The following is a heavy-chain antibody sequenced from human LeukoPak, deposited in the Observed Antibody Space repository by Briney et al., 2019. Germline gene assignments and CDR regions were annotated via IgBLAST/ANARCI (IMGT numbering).Heavy chain of an antibody. CDR3: ARWRGSTSERSDY. CDR2: IKQDGSAK. CDR1: GFTFSEHW. Sequence: GGSLRLSCTASGFTFSEHWMTWVRQAPGKGLEWVANIKQDGSAKYSVDSVKGRFTISRDNAKNSLYLQMDSLRVEDTATYYCARWRGSTSERSDYWGQGTLVTVSS. J-gene: IGHJ4*02. V-gene: IGHV3-7*01. D-gene: IGHD2-2*01.